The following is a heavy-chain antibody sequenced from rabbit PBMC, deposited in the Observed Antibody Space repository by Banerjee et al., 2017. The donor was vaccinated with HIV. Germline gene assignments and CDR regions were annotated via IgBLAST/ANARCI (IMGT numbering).Heavy chain of an antibody. J-gene: IGHJ4*01. Sequence: QEQLEESGGDLVKPEGSLTLTCTASGFSFNNNYVMCWVRQAPGKGLEWIACINTSSGNTVYASWAKGRFTISKTSWTTVALQMTSLTAADTATYFCARGGYGWNFDLWGPGTLVTVS. CDR1: GFSFNNNYV. V-gene: IGHV1S45*01. CDR2: INTSSGNT. CDR3: ARGGYGWNFDL. D-gene: IGHD6-1*01.